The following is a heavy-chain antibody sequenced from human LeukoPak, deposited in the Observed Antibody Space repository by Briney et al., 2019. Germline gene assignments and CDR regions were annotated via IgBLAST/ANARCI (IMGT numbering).Heavy chain of an antibody. J-gene: IGHJ6*03. CDR3: ARAPSWYYYMDV. Sequence: PSETLSLTCTVSGGSISSSSYYWGWIRQPPGKGLEWIGSIYYSGSTYYNPSLKSRVTISVDTSKNQFSLKLSSVTAADTAVYYCARAPSWYYYMDVWGKGTTVTVSS. V-gene: IGHV4-39*07. CDR2: IYYSGST. CDR1: GGSISSSSYY.